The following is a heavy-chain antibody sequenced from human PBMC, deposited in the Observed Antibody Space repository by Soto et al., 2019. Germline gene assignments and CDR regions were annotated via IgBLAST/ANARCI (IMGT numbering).Heavy chain of an antibody. CDR1: GFTFSSYG. J-gene: IGHJ6*02. CDR2: IWYDGSNK. D-gene: IGHD6-6*01. V-gene: IGHV3-33*01. Sequence: QVQLVESGGGVVQPGRSLRLSCAASGFTFSSYGMHWVRQAPGKGLEWVAVIWYDGSNKYYADSVKGRFTISRDNSKNTLYLQMNSLRAEDTAVYYCAGGSSPGNYYYGMAVWGQGTTVTVSS. CDR3: AGGSSPGNYYYGMAV.